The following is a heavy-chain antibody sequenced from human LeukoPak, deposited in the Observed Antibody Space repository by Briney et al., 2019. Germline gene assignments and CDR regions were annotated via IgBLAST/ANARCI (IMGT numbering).Heavy chain of an antibody. CDR3: ARDFHRDYDTNTYYGNVFDK. V-gene: IGHV3-20*04. CDR2: INWSGGST. CDR1: GFAFNDYP. J-gene: IGHJ3*02. Sequence: GGSLRLSCAASGFAFNDYPMSWVRQTPGKGLEWVSGINWSGGSTGYADSVKGRVTVSRDNAKNSLYLQMSHLRAEDTALYYCARDFHRDYDTNTYYGNVFDKWGQGTMVTVSS. D-gene: IGHD3-22*01.